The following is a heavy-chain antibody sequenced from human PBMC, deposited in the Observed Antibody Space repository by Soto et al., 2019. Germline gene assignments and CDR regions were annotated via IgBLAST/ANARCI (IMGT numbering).Heavy chain of an antibody. V-gene: IGHV4-4*02. J-gene: IGHJ4*02. CDR2: ISQSGNT. D-gene: IGHD6-6*01. CDR1: GDSIGSNVW. Sequence: SETLSLTCDVSGDSIGSNVWWSWVRQPPGKGLEWIGEISQSGNTNYSPSLKSRVSISIYTSKKQFSLNLASVSPADRAVYYCARAPKGSGSSQTRPDFWGQGTLVTVSS. CDR3: ARAPKGSGSSQTRPDF.